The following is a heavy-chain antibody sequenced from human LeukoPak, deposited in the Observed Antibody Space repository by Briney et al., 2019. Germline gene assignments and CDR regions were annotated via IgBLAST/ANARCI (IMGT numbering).Heavy chain of an antibody. J-gene: IGHJ4*02. Sequence: GGSLRLSCAASGFTFSSYSMNWVRQAPGKGLEWVSSISSSSSYIYYGDSVKGRFTISRDNAQNSLYLQMHSLRAEDTAVYYCARGEPHYYDSSDYWTYYFDYWGQGTLVTVSS. CDR1: GFTFSSYS. CDR3: ARGEPHYYDSSDYWTYYFDY. D-gene: IGHD3-22*01. CDR2: ISSSSSYI. V-gene: IGHV3-21*04.